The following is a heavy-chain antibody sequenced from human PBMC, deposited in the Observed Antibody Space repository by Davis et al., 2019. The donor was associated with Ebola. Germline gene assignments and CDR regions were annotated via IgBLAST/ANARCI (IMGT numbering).Heavy chain of an antibody. CDR1: GASVSSNSYY. Sequence: TLSLTCTVSGASVSSNSYYWNWIRQPPGKALEWLARIDWDDDKYYSTSLKTRLTISKDTSKNQVVLTMTNMDPADTATYYCTRLAYTNGWFYFDSWGQGSLVTVSS. D-gene: IGHD2-8*01. CDR3: TRLAYTNGWFYFDS. V-gene: IGHV2-70*11. J-gene: IGHJ4*02. CDR2: IDWDDDK.